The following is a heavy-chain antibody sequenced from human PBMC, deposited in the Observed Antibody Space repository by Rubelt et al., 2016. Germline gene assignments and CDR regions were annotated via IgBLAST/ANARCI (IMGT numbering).Heavy chain of an antibody. V-gene: IGHV1-18*01. CDR2: ISAYNGNT. Sequence: QVQLVQSGAEVKKPGASVKVSCKASGYTFTSYGISWVRQAPGQGLEWMGWISAYNGNTDYAQKLQGRVTMTTDTSTSTAYMELRSLRSDDTAVYYCARDKRYYYDSGSGLDPWGQGTLVTVSS. J-gene: IGHJ5*02. CDR3: ARDKRYYYDSGSGLDP. CDR1: GYTFTSYG. D-gene: IGHD3-10*01.